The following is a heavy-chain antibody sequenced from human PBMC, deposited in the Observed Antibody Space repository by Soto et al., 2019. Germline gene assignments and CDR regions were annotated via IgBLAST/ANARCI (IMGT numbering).Heavy chain of an antibody. Sequence: SLRLSCAASGFMFSDYAMTWARQAPGKELEWVSGLLRPGRSTYYADSVKGRFTISGDTSANTVYLQMDSLRAEDTAVYYCARDSGYGSGASVNHYLDYWGHGTLVTVSS. D-gene: IGHD3-10*01. CDR2: LLRPGRST. V-gene: IGHV3-23*01. CDR1: GFMFSDYA. J-gene: IGHJ4*01. CDR3: ARDSGYGSGASVNHYLDY.